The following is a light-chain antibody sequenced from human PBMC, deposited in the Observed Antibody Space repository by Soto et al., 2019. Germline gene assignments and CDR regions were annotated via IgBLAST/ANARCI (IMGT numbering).Light chain of an antibody. CDR3: MQATHWPYT. Sequence: DIVMTQSPPSLPVTLGQPASISCSSSQSLVHSDGNTYLNWFQQRPGQSPRRLIYKVSNRDSGVPDRFSGSGSGTDFALKISRVEAEDVGLYYCMQATHWPYTLGQGTKLEIK. V-gene: IGKV2-30*02. CDR2: KVS. J-gene: IGKJ2*01. CDR1: QSLVHSDGNTY.